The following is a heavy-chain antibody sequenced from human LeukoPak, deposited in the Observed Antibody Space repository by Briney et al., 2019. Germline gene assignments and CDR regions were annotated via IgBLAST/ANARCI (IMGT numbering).Heavy chain of an antibody. CDR3: GRSRAFHF. V-gene: IGHV1-2*02. Sequence: ASVKVSCKASGYTFTDYYIHWVRLAPGQRLEWMGWINPKTGDTNYAQNFQGRVTMTKDTSISTAYVELNSLRSDDAAVYYCGRSRAFHFWGQGTMVTVSP. J-gene: IGHJ3*01. CDR2: INPKTGDT. CDR1: GYTFTDYY.